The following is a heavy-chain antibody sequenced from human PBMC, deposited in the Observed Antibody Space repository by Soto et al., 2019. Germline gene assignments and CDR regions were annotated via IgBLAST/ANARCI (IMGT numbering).Heavy chain of an antibody. Sequence: AVSLRLSCAACGFTFSDYFMSWLRKAPGKGLEWVSYISSSGNFIYYADSVEGRFTISRDNAKNSLFLQMNSLRAEDTAVYYCARGSRYLQWLGPDYWGQGTLVTVSS. J-gene: IGHJ4*02. V-gene: IGHV3-11*01. CDR2: ISSSGNFI. D-gene: IGHD6-19*01. CDR3: ARGSRYLQWLGPDY. CDR1: GFTFSDYF.